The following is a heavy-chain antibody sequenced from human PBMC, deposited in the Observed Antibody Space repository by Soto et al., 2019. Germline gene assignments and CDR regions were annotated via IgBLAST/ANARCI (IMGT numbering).Heavy chain of an antibody. V-gene: IGHV1-69*02. CDR1: GGTFISYT. Sequence: QVQLVQSGAEVKKPGSSVKVSCKASGGTFISYTISWVRQAPGQGLEWMGRIIPILGIANYAQKFQGRVTITADKSTSTAYMEVSSLRSEDTAVYYCARGACSGGSCYSYYYYGMDVWGQGTKVNVSS. D-gene: IGHD2-15*01. CDR3: ARGACSGGSCYSYYYYGMDV. J-gene: IGHJ6*02. CDR2: IIPILGIA.